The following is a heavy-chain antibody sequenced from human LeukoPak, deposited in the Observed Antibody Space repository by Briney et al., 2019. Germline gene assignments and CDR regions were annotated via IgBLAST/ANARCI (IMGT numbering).Heavy chain of an antibody. V-gene: IGHV3-43*02. CDR2: ISGDGGST. J-gene: IGHJ4*02. Sequence: GVSLRLSCAASGFTFDDYAMHWVREAPGRGLEWVSLISGDGGSTYYADSVKGRCTISRDNSKNSLYLQMNSLRTEDTALYYCAIAPDYGGNSFDYWGQGTLVTVSS. CDR1: GFTFDDYA. CDR3: AIAPDYGGNSFDY. D-gene: IGHD4-23*01.